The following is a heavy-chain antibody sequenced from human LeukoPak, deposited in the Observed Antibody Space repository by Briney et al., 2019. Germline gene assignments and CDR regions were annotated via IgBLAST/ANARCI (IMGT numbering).Heavy chain of an antibody. CDR1: GYSFTNYW. J-gene: IGHJ4*02. Sequence: GESLKISCRGSGYSFTNYWIGWVRQKPAKGLEWMGIISPGVSDTRYSPSFQGQVTISADKSISTAYLQWSSLKASDTAMYYCARERYGGVEYWGQGTLVTVSS. D-gene: IGHD4-23*01. V-gene: IGHV5-51*01. CDR3: ARERYGGVEY. CDR2: ISPGVSDT.